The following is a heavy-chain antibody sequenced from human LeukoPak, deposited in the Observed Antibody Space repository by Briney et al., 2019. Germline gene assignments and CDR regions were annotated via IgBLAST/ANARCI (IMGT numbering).Heavy chain of an antibody. Sequence: GGSLRLSCAASGFTFSSYWIHWVRHAPGKGLVWVSRINGDGSSTNHADSVKGRFTISRDNAKNTLYLQMNSLRAEDTAVYYCARLRDSSSPRYYYYGLDVWGQGTTVTASS. CDR3: ARLRDSSSPRYYYYGLDV. V-gene: IGHV3-74*01. CDR2: INGDGSST. CDR1: GFTFSSYW. D-gene: IGHD6-13*01. J-gene: IGHJ6*02.